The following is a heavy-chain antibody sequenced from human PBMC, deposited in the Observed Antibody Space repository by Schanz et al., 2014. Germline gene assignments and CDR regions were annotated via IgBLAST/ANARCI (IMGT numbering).Heavy chain of an antibody. CDR3: ARDRLECGAECYSVEVFEI. D-gene: IGHD2-21*01. CDR2: INAANGNT. CDR1: GGTFSTYT. V-gene: IGHV1-3*01. Sequence: QVQLVQSGAEVKKPGSSVKVSCKASGGTFSTYTISWVRQAPGQRLEWMGWINAANGNTRYSQKFQGRVTITRDTSASTAYMELSSLRSEDTAVYYCARDRLECGAECYSVEVFEIWGQGTLVIVSS. J-gene: IGHJ4*02.